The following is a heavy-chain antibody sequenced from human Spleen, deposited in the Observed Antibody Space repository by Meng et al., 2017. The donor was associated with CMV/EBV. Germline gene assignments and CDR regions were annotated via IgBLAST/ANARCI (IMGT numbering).Heavy chain of an antibody. CDR2: ISTSVSTK. CDR1: GFTFRSYE. V-gene: IGHV3-48*03. J-gene: IGHJ4*02. Sequence: GESLKISCAASGFTFRSYEMTWVRQAPGKGLEWVSHISTSVSTKYYADSVKGRFTISRDNAENSLFLQMNSLRAEDTAVYYCARGGVGYSYYFDYWGQGTLVTVSS. CDR3: ARGGVGYSYYFDY. D-gene: IGHD3-10*01.